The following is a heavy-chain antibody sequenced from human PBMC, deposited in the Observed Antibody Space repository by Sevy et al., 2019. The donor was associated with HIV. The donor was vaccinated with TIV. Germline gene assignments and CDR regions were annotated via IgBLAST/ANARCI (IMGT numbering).Heavy chain of an antibody. Sequence: ASVKVSCKASGYTFTSYGISWVRQAPGQGLEWMGWISAYNGNTNYAQKLQGRVTMTTDTSTSTAYMELRSLRSDDTAVYYCAREWVGGIAVAGTPQTPDFHYWGQGTLVTVSS. D-gene: IGHD6-19*01. CDR1: GYTFTSYG. V-gene: IGHV1-18*01. J-gene: IGHJ4*02. CDR3: AREWVGGIAVAGTPQTPDFHY. CDR2: ISAYNGNT.